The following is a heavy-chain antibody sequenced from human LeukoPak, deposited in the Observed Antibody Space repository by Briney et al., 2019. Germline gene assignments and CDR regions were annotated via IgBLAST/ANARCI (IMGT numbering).Heavy chain of an antibody. CDR1: GFSFSDYL. CDR2: IKQDGSET. D-gene: IGHD4/OR15-4a*01. CDR3: VRDNWRAYFDY. V-gene: IGHV3-7*05. Sequence: GRSLRLSCVTSGFSFSDYLMSWVRQAPGKGLEWLANIKQDGSETNHVDSVRGRFTISRENARNSVFLQMNSLRAEDTAVYYCVRDNWRAYFDYWGQGNLVTVSS. J-gene: IGHJ4*02.